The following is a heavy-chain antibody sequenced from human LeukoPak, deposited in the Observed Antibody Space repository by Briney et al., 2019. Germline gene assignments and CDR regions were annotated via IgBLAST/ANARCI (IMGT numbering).Heavy chain of an antibody. CDR2: IYPGDSDT. D-gene: IGHD6-19*01. Sequence: GESLKISCKGSGYSFTSYWIGWVRQMPGKGLEWMGIIYPGDSDTRYSPSFQGQVTISADKSISTAYLQWSSLKASDTAMYYCARRYRGVAVAGRQYYYYYYMDVWGKGTTVTVSS. V-gene: IGHV5-51*01. CDR1: GYSFTSYW. CDR3: ARRYRGVAVAGRQYYYYYYMDV. J-gene: IGHJ6*03.